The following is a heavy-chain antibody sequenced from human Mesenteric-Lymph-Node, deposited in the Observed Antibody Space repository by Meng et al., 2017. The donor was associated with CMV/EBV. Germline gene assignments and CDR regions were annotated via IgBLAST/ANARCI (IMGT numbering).Heavy chain of an antibody. V-gene: IGHV1-2*06. Sequence: QVQLVQSGAEWKKPGASVRVSCKASGYTFIDYYINWVRQAPGHGLEWMGRINPKTGGRSYAQNFQGRVTMTRDTSINTAYMEVNRLNSDDTAMYYCARDRDTDWYSPFDYWGPGTLVTVSS. CDR2: INPKTGGR. CDR1: GYTFIDYY. J-gene: IGHJ4*02. CDR3: ARDRDTDWYSPFDY. D-gene: IGHD3-9*01.